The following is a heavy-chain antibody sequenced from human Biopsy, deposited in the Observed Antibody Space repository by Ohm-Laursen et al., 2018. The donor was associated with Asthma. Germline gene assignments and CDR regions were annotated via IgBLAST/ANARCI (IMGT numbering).Heavy chain of an antibody. CDR3: VGDGTDDAFDI. CDR1: GFSFSNFA. J-gene: IGHJ3*02. V-gene: IGHV3-30*01. CDR2: ISKDASTQ. D-gene: IGHD1-1*01. Sequence: SPRLSCAASGFSFSNFAIHWVRQAPGKGLEWVGVISKDASTQDYADSVKGRFTMARDNSKNTLDLQMNSLREEDTAVYYCVGDGTDDAFDIWGQGTVVSVSS.